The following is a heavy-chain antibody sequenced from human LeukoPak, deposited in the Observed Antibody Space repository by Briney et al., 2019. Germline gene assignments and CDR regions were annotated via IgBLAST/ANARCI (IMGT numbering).Heavy chain of an antibody. V-gene: IGHV3-23*01. D-gene: IGHD1-7*01. CDR1: GFTFSSYA. J-gene: IGHJ6*02. CDR3: AKSLQLRGYYYYYYGMDV. Sequence: GGSLRLSCAASGFTFSSYAMSWVRHTPGQGLEWVSAISGSGGSTYYADYVKGRCTMSRDNSKNTLYLKMNSLRAEDTAVYYCAKSLQLRGYYYYYYGMDVWGQGTTVTVSS. CDR2: ISGSGGST.